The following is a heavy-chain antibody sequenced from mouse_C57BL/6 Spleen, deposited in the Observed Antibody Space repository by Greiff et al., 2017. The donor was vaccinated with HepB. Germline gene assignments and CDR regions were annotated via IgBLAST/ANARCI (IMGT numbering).Heavy chain of an antibody. CDR3: AREGVMITRYYYAMDY. CDR2: IYPRSGNT. CDR1: GYTFTSYG. D-gene: IGHD2-4*01. Sequence: QVQLQQSGAELARPGASVKLSCKASGYTFTSYGISWVKQRTGQGLEWIGEIYPRSGNTYYNEKFKGKATLTADKSSSTAYMELRSLTSEDSAVYFCAREGVMITRYYYAMDYWGQGTSVTVSS. V-gene: IGHV1-81*01. J-gene: IGHJ4*01.